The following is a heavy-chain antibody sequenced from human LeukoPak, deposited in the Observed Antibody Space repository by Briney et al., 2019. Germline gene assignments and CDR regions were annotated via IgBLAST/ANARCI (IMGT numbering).Heavy chain of an antibody. Sequence: PSETLSLTCTVSGASISSSSWSWIRQPPGEGLEWIGYLYTSGGTDYNPSLKRRVTISVDRSKNEFSLTLRSVTAADTAVYYCASRRADMGTIPGYEYWYMDVWAKGTTVTVSS. J-gene: IGHJ6*03. CDR1: GASISSSS. V-gene: IGHV4-4*09. CDR2: LYTSGGT. CDR3: ASRRADMGTIPGYEYWYMDV. D-gene: IGHD2-8*02.